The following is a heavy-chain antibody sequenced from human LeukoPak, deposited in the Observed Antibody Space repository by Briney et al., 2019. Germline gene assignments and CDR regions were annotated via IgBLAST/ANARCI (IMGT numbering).Heavy chain of an antibody. D-gene: IGHD3-22*01. Sequence: GGSLRLSCAASGFTFGSYSMNWVRQVPGKGLQWVSSISSTSSYIYYADSVKGRFTISRDNSKNTLYLQMNSLRAEDTAVYYCAKDSGANYYDSSGYYPYYFDYWGQGTLVTVSS. CDR2: ISSTSSYI. V-gene: IGHV3-21*01. CDR3: AKDSGANYYDSSGYYPYYFDY. J-gene: IGHJ4*02. CDR1: GFTFGSYS.